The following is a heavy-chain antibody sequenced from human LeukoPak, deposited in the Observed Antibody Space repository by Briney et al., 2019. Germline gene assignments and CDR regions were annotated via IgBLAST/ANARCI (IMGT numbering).Heavy chain of an antibody. CDR1: GGTFSSYT. J-gene: IGHJ4*02. CDR2: IIPIFGTA. D-gene: IGHD6-13*01. Sequence: SVKVSCKASGGTFSSYTISWVRQAPGQGLEWVGGIIPIFGTANYAQKFQGRVTITTDESTSTAYMELSSLRSEDTAVYYCASWNSSSRTFDYWGQGTLVTVSS. V-gene: IGHV1-69*05. CDR3: ASWNSSSRTFDY.